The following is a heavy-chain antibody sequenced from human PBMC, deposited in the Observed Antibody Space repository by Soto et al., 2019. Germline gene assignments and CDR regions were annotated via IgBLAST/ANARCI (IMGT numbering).Heavy chain of an antibody. J-gene: IGHJ5*02. CDR1: GASISIGGYS. CDR3: VRGLGL. Sequence: PSDTLSLTCAVSGASISIGGYSWSWIRQPPGKGLEWIGYIYHSGSTYYNPSLKSRVTISVDMSKNQFSLKLNSVTAADTAVYYCVRGLGLWGQGTLVTVSS. V-gene: IGHV4-30-2*01. CDR2: IYHSGST.